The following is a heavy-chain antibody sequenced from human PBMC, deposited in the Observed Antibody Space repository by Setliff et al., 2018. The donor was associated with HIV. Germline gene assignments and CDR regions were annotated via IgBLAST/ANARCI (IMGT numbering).Heavy chain of an antibody. Sequence: GGSLRLSCAASGFTFSSYGMHWVRQAPGKGLEWVASINEDGSEKNYVDSVKGRSTISRDNAKNSLFLQVNSLRAEDTAVYYCARDQFTWNDHDQNNHYYGMDVWGQGTTVTVSS. CDR2: INEDGSEK. J-gene: IGHJ6*02. D-gene: IGHD1-1*01. V-gene: IGHV3-7*01. CDR1: GFTFSSYG. CDR3: ARDQFTWNDHDQNNHYYGMDV.